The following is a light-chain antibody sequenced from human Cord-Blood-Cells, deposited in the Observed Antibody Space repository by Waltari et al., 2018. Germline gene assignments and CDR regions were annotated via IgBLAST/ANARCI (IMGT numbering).Light chain of an antibody. CDR3: QQYYSTPFT. V-gene: IGKV4-1*01. J-gene: IGKJ3*01. CDR2: WAS. Sequence: DIVMTQSPDSLAVSLGERATINCKSSQSVLYSSNNKNHLAWYQQKPGQPPKLLIYWASTRESGVPDRFSGSGSGSDFTLTISRLQAEDVAVYYCQQYYSTPFTFGPGTKVDIK. CDR1: QSVLYSSNNKNH.